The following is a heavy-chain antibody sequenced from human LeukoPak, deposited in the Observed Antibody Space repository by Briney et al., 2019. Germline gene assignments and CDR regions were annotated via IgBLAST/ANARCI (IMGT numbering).Heavy chain of an antibody. V-gene: IGHV3-21*04. CDR3: AKHPYGDYEYYFDY. J-gene: IGHJ4*02. CDR2: ISSSSSYI. CDR1: GFTFSSYS. D-gene: IGHD4-17*01. Sequence: GRSLRLSCAASGFTFSSYSMTWVRQAPGKGLEWVSSISSSSSYIYYADSVKGRFTISRDNAKNSLYLQMNGLRAEDTAVYYCAKHPYGDYEYYFDYWGQGTLVTVSS.